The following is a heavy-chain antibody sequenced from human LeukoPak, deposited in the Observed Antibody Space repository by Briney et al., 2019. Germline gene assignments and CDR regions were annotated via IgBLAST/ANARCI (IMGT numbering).Heavy chain of an antibody. Sequence: GESLKISCKGSGYSFTNYWIGWVRQMPVKGLEWMGIIYPGDSDTRYSPSFQGQVTISADKSISTAYLQWSSLKASDTATYYCARLRGYYESSEDIWGQGTMVTVSS. D-gene: IGHD3-22*01. CDR1: GYSFTNYW. J-gene: IGHJ3*02. CDR3: ARLRGYYESSEDI. CDR2: IYPGDSDT. V-gene: IGHV5-51*01.